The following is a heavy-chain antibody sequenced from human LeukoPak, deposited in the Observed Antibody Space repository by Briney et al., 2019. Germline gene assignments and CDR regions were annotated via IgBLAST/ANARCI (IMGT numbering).Heavy chain of an antibody. CDR1: GFTFSSYW. V-gene: IGHV3-7*01. CDR3: AKAGSSWYEY. CDR2: IKQDGSEK. Sequence: GGSLRLSCAASGFTFSSYWMSWVRQAPGKGPERVANIKQDGSEKYYVDSLKGRFTISRDNAKNSLYLQMNSLRAEDTAVYYCAKAGSSWYEYWGQGTLVTVSS. J-gene: IGHJ4*02. D-gene: IGHD6-13*01.